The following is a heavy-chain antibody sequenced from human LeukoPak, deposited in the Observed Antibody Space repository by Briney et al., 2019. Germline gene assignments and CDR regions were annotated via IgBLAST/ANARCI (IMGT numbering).Heavy chain of an antibody. CDR3: ATRWGADRPLASYGKYYYYYYGMDV. CDR1: GYTLTELS. Sequence: ASVKVSCKVSGYTLTELSMHWVRQAPGKGLEWMGGFDPEDGETIYAQKFQGRVTMTEDTSTDTAYMELSSLRSEDTAVYYCATRWGADRPLASYGKYYYYYYGMDVWGQGTTVTVSS. J-gene: IGHJ6*02. D-gene: IGHD5-18*01. CDR2: FDPEDGET. V-gene: IGHV1-24*01.